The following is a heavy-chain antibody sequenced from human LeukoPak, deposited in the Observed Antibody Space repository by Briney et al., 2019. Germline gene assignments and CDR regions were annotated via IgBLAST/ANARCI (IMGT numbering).Heavy chain of an antibody. Sequence: ASVKVSCKASGYTFTSYAMNWVRQAPGQGLEWMGWINTNTGNPTYAQGFTGRFVFSLDTSVSTAYLQISSLKAEDTAVYYCARVGGLQAGDYVPPHPNAFDIWGQGTMVTVSS. D-gene: IGHD4-17*01. V-gene: IGHV7-4-1*02. CDR1: GYTFTSYA. CDR2: INTNTGNP. CDR3: ARVGGLQAGDYVPPHPNAFDI. J-gene: IGHJ3*02.